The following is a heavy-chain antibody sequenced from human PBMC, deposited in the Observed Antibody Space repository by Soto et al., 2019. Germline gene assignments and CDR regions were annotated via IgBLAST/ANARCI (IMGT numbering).Heavy chain of an antibody. Sequence: GGSLRLSCAASGFTFSDYYMSWIRQAPGKGLEWVSSITSSGSTTYYTDSVKGRFTISRDNSKNTLYLQMNSLRAEDTAVYYCAKDYYYYDSSGYYGDYYYYGMDVWGQGTTVTVSS. CDR3: AKDYYYYDSSGYYGDYYYYGMDV. V-gene: IGHV3-11*01. CDR2: ITSSGSTT. CDR1: GFTFSDYY. D-gene: IGHD3-22*01. J-gene: IGHJ6*02.